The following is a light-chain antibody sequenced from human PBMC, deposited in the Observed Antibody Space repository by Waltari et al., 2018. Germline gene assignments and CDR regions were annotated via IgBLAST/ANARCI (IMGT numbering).Light chain of an antibody. V-gene: IGKV3-15*01. CDR1: QSVGYN. Sequence: EVVMTQSPATLSVSPGERVTLSCRASQSVGYNLAWFQQQPGQAPRRLIYGASTRATDIPDRFSGSGSGTAFTLTISSLQSEDFANYYCQQYNNWQITFGQGTRLDLK. CDR2: GAS. J-gene: IGKJ5*01. CDR3: QQYNNWQIT.